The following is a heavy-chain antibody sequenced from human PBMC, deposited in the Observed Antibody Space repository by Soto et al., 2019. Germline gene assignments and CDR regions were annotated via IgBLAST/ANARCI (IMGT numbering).Heavy chain of an antibody. CDR1: GFTFSNAW. Sequence: GSLSLSLAASGFTFSNAWLSLVRQAPGKGLEWVGRIKSKTDGGTTDYTAPVKGRFTISRDDSKNTLYLQMNSLKIEDTAVYYCTTGSTSTKNYWGQGTLVTVSS. V-gene: IGHV3-15*01. CDR2: IKSKTDGGTT. CDR3: TTGSTSTKNY. D-gene: IGHD6-6*01. J-gene: IGHJ4*02.